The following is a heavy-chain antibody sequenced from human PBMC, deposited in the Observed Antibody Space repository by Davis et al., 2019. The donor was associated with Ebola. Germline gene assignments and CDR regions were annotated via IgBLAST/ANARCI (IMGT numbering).Heavy chain of an antibody. CDR1: GYTFTSYG. J-gene: IGHJ4*02. CDR2: INPHNGNT. Sequence: ASVKVSCKASGYTFTSYGITWVRQAPGQGLEWMGWINPHNGNTNYAQNVQGRVTMTTDTSTSTAYMEVGILRSDDTAVYYCARAQFPTTSDHWGQGTLVTVFS. D-gene: IGHD1-1*01. V-gene: IGHV1-18*04. CDR3: ARAQFPTTSDH.